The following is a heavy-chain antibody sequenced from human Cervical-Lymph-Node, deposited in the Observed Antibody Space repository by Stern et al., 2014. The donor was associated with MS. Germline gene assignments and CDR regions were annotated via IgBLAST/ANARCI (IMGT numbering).Heavy chain of an antibody. CDR2: LNPNGINT. CDR1: GFALAYYG. V-gene: IGHV3-23*04. J-gene: IGHJ4*02. Sequence: EVQLVESGGDLVQPGGSLRLSWAASGFALAYYGMSWVRQAPGKGLEWVSTLNPNGINTHYADSVAGRFTISRDISKSTLYLQMNSLTAEDTATYFCAADPSTGGGPWGQGTLVTVTS. CDR3: AADPSTGGGP. D-gene: IGHD1-1*01.